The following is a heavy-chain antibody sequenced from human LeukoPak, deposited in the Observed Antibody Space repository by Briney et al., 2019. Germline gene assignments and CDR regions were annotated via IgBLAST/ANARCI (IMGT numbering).Heavy chain of an antibody. V-gene: IGHV4-39*01. D-gene: IGHD3-9*01. CDR1: GGSISSSSSY. CDR2: IYYSGST. Sequence: SETLSLTCTVSGGSISSSSSYWGWIRQPPGMGLEYIGSIYYSGSTYYNPSLKSRVSLSVDTSKNQFSLKLSSVTAADTAVYYCARHYYFDYLFQWFDPWGQGTLVTVSS. CDR3: ARHYYFDYLFQWFDP. J-gene: IGHJ5*02.